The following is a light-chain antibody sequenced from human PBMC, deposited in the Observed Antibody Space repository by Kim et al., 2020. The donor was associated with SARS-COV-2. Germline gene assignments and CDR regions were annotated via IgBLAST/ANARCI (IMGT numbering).Light chain of an antibody. V-gene: IGLV10-54*02. CDR2: RNN. J-gene: IGLJ1*01. CDR1: SNIVRNQG. Sequence: QAGLTQPPSVLNGLRQTATLTCTGNSNIVRNQGAAWLEQHQGHPPKLLSYRNNNRPSGISDRFSASRAGNTASLTITGLRPEDEADYYCSALDSTLSAYVFGTGTKVTFL. CDR3: SALDSTLSAYV.